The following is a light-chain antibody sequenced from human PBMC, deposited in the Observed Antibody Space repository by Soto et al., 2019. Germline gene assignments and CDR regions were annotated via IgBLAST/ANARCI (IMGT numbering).Light chain of an antibody. V-gene: IGLV2-23*03. CDR3: CSYAGSSSFVV. CDR1: SSDVGSCTL. CDR2: EGC. J-gene: IGLJ2*01. Sequence: QSALTQPASLSGSPGQSITISCTGTSSDVGSCTLVSWYQRRPGKAPKLMIYEGCKRPSGVSNRFSGSKSGNTASLTISGLQAEDEADYDCCSYAGSSSFVVFGGGTQVTVL.